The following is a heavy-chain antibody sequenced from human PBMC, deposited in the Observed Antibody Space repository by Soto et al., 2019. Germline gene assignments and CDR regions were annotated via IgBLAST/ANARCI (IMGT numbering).Heavy chain of an antibody. CDR2: ISAYNGNT. J-gene: IGHJ6*02. CDR1: GYTFTSYG. Sequence: QVQLVQSGAEVKKPGASVKVSCMASGYTFTSYGISWVRQAPGQGLEWMGWISAYNGNTKYAQKLQGRVTMTTDTSTSTAYKELRRLRSADTAVYYCVRDRYDYAEDYYCGMDVWGQGTTVTVSS. D-gene: IGHD3-16*01. CDR3: VRDRYDYAEDYYCGMDV. V-gene: IGHV1-18*01.